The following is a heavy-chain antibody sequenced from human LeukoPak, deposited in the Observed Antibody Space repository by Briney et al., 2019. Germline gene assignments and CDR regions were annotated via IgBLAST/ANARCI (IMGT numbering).Heavy chain of an antibody. CDR1: GFTFSSYA. D-gene: IGHD3-10*01. J-gene: IGHJ4*02. CDR3: APPVGSGAYFDY. CDR2: ISGSGVST. Sequence: GGSLRLSCAASGFTFSSYAMSWVRQAPGKGMEWLSAISGSGVSTYYADSVRGRFTISRDNSRNTLYLQMNSLRADDTAVYYCAPPVGSGAYFDYWGQGTLVTVSS. V-gene: IGHV3-23*01.